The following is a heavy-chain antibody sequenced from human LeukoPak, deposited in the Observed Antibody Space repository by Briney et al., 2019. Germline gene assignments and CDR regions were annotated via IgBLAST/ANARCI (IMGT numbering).Heavy chain of an antibody. CDR1: GFTFSSYS. V-gene: IGHV3-21*01. Sequence: GGSLRLSCAASGFTFSSYSMNWVRQAPGKGLEWVSSISSSTSYIYYADSVTGRFTISRDNAKNSLYLQMNSLRAEDTAVYYCARDPVIVVVPAASSGPYYYYYMDVWGKGTTVTVSS. J-gene: IGHJ6*03. CDR3: ARDPVIVVVPAASSGPYYYYYMDV. CDR2: ISSSTSYI. D-gene: IGHD2-2*01.